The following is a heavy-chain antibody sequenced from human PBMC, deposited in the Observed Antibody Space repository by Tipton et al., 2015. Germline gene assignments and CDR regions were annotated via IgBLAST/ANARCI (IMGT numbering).Heavy chain of an antibody. CDR3: AGTTVVGHTGLGVDY. CDR2: IFHTGNT. CDR1: GDSISSDYW. J-gene: IGHJ4*02. D-gene: IGHD6-19*01. V-gene: IGHV4-4*02. Sequence: TLSLTCTISGDSISSDYWWSWVRQPPGKGLEWIGEIFHTGNTNYNPSLMSRLTISVDKSKNQFSLKLSSVIAADTAVYYCAGTTVVGHTGLGVDYWGQGTLVTVSS.